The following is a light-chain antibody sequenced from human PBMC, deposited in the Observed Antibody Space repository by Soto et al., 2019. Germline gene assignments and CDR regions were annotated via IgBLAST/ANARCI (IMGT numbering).Light chain of an antibody. V-gene: IGLV1-40*01. Sequence: QSVLTQPPSVSGAPGQRVTISCTGSDSNIGTGYDVHWYQQLPGAAPKLLIYSDNNRPSGVPDRFSGSKSGTSASLAITGLQAEDEADYYCQSFERSLGHSVFGGGTKLTVL. CDR3: QSFERSLGHSV. J-gene: IGLJ2*01. CDR1: DSNIGTGYD. CDR2: SDN.